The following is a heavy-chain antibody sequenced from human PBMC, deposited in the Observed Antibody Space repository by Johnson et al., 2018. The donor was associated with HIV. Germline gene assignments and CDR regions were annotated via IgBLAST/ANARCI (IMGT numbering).Heavy chain of an antibody. Sequence: VQLVESGGGVVQPGGSLRLSCAASGFTFSSYGMHWVRQAPGKGLEWVAVISYDGSNKYYADSVKGRFTISRDNSKNTLYLQMNSLRAEDTAVYYCAKQQLVPDDAFDIWGQGTMVNVSS. V-gene: IGHV3-30-3*02. CDR3: AKQQLVPDDAFDI. J-gene: IGHJ3*02. D-gene: IGHD6-6*01. CDR1: GFTFSSYG. CDR2: ISYDGSNK.